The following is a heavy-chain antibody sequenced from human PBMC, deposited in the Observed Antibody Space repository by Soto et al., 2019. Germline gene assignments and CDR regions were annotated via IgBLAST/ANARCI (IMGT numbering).Heavy chain of an antibody. CDR1: GFTFSSYA. CDR2: ISGSGGST. J-gene: IGHJ6*02. CDR3: ARIPRDSYGYRLYSYGMDV. V-gene: IGHV3-23*01. D-gene: IGHD5-18*01. Sequence: GSLKLTCAPSGFTFSSYAMSWVRQAPGKGLEWVSAISGSGGSTYYADSVKGRFTISRDNSKNTLYLQMNSLRAEDTAVYYCARIPRDSYGYRLYSYGMDVWGQGITVTVCS.